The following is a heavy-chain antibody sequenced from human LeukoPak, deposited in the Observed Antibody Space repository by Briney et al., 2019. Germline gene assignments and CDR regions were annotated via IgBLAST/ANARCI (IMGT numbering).Heavy chain of an antibody. CDR1: GFTFSNAW. CDR2: IESKTDGGTT. CDR3: TTESMDDTYYYDSSGYRSDY. V-gene: IGHV3-15*04. J-gene: IGHJ4*02. D-gene: IGHD3-22*01. Sequence: GGSLRLSCAASGFTFSNAWMSWVRQAPGKGLEWVGRIESKTDGGTTDYAAPVKGRFTISRDDSKNTLYLQMNSLKTEDTAVYYCTTESMDDTYYYDSSGYRSDYWGQGTLVTVSS.